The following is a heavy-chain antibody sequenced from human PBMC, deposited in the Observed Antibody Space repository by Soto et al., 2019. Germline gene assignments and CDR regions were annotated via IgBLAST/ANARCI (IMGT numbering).Heavy chain of an antibody. D-gene: IGHD4-4*01. Sequence: SETLSLTCTVSGGSISSYYWSWIRQAQGKGLEWIGYIYYRWSTNYNPSLKRRVTIAVDTSKNQFDLKLSSGTAADTAVYYGARSNSVTPSFDYWGQGTLVTVSS. V-gene: IGHV4-59*01. CDR1: GGSISSYY. CDR3: ARSNSVTPSFDY. J-gene: IGHJ4*02. CDR2: IYYRWST.